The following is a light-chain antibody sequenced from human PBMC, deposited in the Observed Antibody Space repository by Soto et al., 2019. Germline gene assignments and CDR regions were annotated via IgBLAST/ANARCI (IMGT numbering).Light chain of an antibody. J-gene: IGKJ1*01. Sequence: DIQMTQSPSTLSASVGDRVTITCRASQSISSWLAWYQHKPGKAPKLLIYKASSLESGVPSRFSGSGSGTEFTLTISILQPDDFATYYGQQYNSYPWTFGQGTKVEIK. CDR1: QSISSW. CDR2: KAS. CDR3: QQYNSYPWT. V-gene: IGKV1-5*03.